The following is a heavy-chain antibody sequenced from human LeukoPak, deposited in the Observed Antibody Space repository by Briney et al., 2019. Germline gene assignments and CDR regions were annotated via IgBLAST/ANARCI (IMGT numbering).Heavy chain of an antibody. J-gene: IGHJ5*02. Sequence: PSQTLSLTCTVSGGSISSGGYYWSWIRQHPGKGLEWIGYIYYSGSTYYNPSLKSRVTISVDTSKNQFSLKLSSVTAADTAVYYCARGPGGYYGSGSYYKSDWFDPWGQGTLVTVSS. CDR1: GGSISSGGYY. V-gene: IGHV4-31*03. CDR2: IYYSGST. CDR3: ARGPGGYYGSGSYYKSDWFDP. D-gene: IGHD3-10*01.